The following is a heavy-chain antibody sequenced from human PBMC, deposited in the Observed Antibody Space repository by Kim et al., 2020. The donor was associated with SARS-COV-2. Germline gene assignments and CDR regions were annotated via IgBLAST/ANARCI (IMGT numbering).Heavy chain of an antibody. V-gene: IGHV3-30*02. Sequence: KYYADSVKGRFTISRDNSKNTLYLQMNSLRAEDTAVYYCAKDEAGTTFDYWGQGTLVTVSS. D-gene: IGHD1-7*01. CDR2: K. CDR3: AKDEAGTTFDY. J-gene: IGHJ4*02.